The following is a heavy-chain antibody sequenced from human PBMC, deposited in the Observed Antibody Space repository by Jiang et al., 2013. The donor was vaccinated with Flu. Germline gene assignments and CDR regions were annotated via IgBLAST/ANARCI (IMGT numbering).Heavy chain of an antibody. V-gene: IGHV3-23*01. CDR3: AKENDFWSGPFDY. J-gene: IGHJ4*02. Sequence: VQLLESGGGLVQPGGSLRLSCAASGFTFNSYAMRWVRQAPGKGLEWVSGIVGSGESTYYADSVKGRFTISRDNSKNTLYLQMNSLRAEDTAVYYCAKENDFWSGPFDYWGQGTLVTVSS. CDR2: IVGSGEST. CDR1: GFTFNSYA. D-gene: IGHD3-3*01.